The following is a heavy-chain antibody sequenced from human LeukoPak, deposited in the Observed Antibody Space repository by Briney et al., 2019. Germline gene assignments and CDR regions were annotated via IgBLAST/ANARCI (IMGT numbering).Heavy chain of an antibody. Sequence: GGSLRLSCAASGFTFSIYAMSWVRQAPGKGLEWVSGISGSGGSTFYADSVKGRFTTSRDNSKNTLYLQMNSLRAEDTALYYCAKVYSSGWYWVDYWGQGTLLTVSS. D-gene: IGHD6-19*01. J-gene: IGHJ4*02. CDR1: GFTFSIYA. CDR3: AKVYSSGWYWVDY. V-gene: IGHV3-23*01. CDR2: ISGSGGST.